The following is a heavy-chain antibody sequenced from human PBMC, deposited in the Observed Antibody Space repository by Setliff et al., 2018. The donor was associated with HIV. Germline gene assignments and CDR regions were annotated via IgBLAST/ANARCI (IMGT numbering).Heavy chain of an antibody. CDR1: GYSFINYG. J-gene: IGHJ3*02. Sequence: ASVKVSCKASGYSFINYGINWVRQAPGQGLEWMGWISAYNGNTNYAQKLQGRVTMTTDSSTSTAYMELRSLRSDDTAVYYCASWVGYCSGGSCPLEDNAFDIWGQGTMVTVSS. CDR2: ISAYNGNT. CDR3: ASWVGYCSGGSCPLEDNAFDI. D-gene: IGHD2-15*01. V-gene: IGHV1-18*01.